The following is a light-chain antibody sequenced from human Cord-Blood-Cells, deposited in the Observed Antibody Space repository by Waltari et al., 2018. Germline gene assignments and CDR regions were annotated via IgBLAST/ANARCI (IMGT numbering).Light chain of an antibody. V-gene: IGLV2-14*01. J-gene: IGLJ1*01. CDR1: SGDVGGYNY. CDR3: SSYTSSYV. Sequence: QSALTQPASVSGSPGQSITISCTGTSGDVGGYNYVSWYQQHPGKAPKLMIYDVSNRPSGVSNRFSGSKSGNTASLTISGLQAEDEADYYCSSYTSSYVFGTGTKVTVL. CDR2: DVS.